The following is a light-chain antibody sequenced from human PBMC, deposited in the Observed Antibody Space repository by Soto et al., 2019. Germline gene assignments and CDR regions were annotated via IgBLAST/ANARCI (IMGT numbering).Light chain of an antibody. Sequence: DIQMTQSPSTLSASVGDRVTITCRASRSLFTWVAWYQQKPGKAPKLLIYKASSLESGVPSRFSGSGSGTEFSLTISSLQPDDFATYYCLQYNSHWTFGQGNKVEIK. CDR2: KAS. V-gene: IGKV1-5*03. CDR3: LQYNSHWT. J-gene: IGKJ1*01. CDR1: RSLFTW.